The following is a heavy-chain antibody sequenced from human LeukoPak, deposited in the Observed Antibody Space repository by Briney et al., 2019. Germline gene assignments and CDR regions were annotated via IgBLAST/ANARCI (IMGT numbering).Heavy chain of an antibody. Sequence: SETLSLTCTVSGGSISSYYWSWIRQPPGKGLEWIGYIYYSGSTNYNPSLKSRVTISVDTSKNQFSLKLSSVTAADTAVYYCAREGMAYAFDIWGQGTMVTVSS. CDR2: IYYSGST. V-gene: IGHV4-59*01. J-gene: IGHJ3*02. D-gene: IGHD5-24*01. CDR3: AREGMAYAFDI. CDR1: GGSISSYY.